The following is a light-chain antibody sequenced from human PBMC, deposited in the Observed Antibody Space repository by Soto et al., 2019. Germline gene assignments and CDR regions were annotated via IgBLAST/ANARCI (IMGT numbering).Light chain of an antibody. CDR3: QQLNTYPII. CDR2: DVS. J-gene: IGKJ5*01. Sequence: AIQLTQSPSSRSASVGDRVTITCRASQDIRGALAWYQQKPGKPPKLLIFDVSTLQSGVPSRFSGSGSGTDFTLTIAGLQPADFATYYCQQLNTYPIIFGQGTRLEIK. V-gene: IGKV1-13*02. CDR1: QDIRGA.